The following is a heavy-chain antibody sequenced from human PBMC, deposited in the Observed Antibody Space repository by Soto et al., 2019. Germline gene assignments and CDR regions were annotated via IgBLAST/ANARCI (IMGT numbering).Heavy chain of an antibody. CDR2: INHSGST. CDR3: ARLEGLATISYYFDF. D-gene: IGHD3-9*01. J-gene: IGHJ4*02. V-gene: IGHV4-34*01. CDR1: GGSFSGYY. Sequence: SETLSLTCAVYGGSFSGYYWSWIRQPPGKGLEWIGEINHSGSTNYNPSLKSRVTISVDTSKNQFSLKLSSVTAADTAVYYCARLEGLATISYYFDFWGQGALATVSS.